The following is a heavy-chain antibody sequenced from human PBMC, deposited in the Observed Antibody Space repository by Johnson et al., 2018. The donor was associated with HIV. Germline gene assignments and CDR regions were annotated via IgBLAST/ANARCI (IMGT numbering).Heavy chain of an antibody. CDR2: IYSGGNT. CDR1: GFTVSSNY. V-gene: IGHV3-53*01. Sequence: MQLVESGGGLIQPGGSLRLSCAASGFTVSSNYMSWVRQAPGKGLEWVSVIYSGGNTFYADSVQGRFTISRDNSKNTPDLHMNSLRVEDTAVYYCARGYGDYSDFFDVWGQGTMVTVSS. D-gene: IGHD4-17*01. CDR3: ARGYGDYSDFFDV. J-gene: IGHJ3*01.